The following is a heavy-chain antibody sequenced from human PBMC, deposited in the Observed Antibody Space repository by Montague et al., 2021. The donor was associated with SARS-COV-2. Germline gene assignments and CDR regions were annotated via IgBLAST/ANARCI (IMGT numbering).Heavy chain of an antibody. CDR1: GGTFSSYA. J-gene: IGHJ6*03. V-gene: IGHV1-69*13. CDR2: IIPIFGTA. D-gene: IGHD1-26*01. Sequence: SVKVSCKASGGTFSSYAISWVRQAPGQGLEWMGGIIPIFGTANYAQKFQGRVTITADESTSTAYMELSSLRSEDTAVYYCARGLWWELLQKYYYYYMDVWGKGTTVTVSS. CDR3: ARGLWWELLQKYYYYYMDV.